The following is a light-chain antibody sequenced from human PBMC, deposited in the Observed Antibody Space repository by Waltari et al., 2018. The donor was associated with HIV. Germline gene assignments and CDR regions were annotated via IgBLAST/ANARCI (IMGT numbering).Light chain of an antibody. CDR2: EVS. CDR1: SSDVGSYNL. CDR3: CSYAGSGDV. J-gene: IGLJ1*01. Sequence: QSALTQPASVPGPPGQSIPIPCTGTSSDVGSYNLVSCYQQHPGKAPKLMIYEVSKRPSGVSNRFSGSKSGNTASLTISGLQAEDEADYYCCSYAGSGDVFGTGTKVTVL. V-gene: IGLV2-23*02.